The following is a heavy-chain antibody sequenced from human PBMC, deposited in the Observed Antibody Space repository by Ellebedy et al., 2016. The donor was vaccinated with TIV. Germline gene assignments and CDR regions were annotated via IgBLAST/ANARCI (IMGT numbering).Heavy chain of an antibody. CDR2: IYYSGST. Sequence: MPSETLSLTCTVSGGSISSGAFYWTWIRQQPGKGLEWIGNIYYSGSTYYRPSLKTRVTISLDTSNNQFSLRLNSVTAADTAVYYCARDEGVSGSLSYWGQGSLVTVSS. V-gene: IGHV4-31*03. CDR3: ARDEGVSGSLSY. J-gene: IGHJ4*02. D-gene: IGHD3-10*01. CDR1: GGSISSGAFY.